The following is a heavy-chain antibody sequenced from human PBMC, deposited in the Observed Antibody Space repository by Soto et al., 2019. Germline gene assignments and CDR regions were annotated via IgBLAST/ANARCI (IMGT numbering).Heavy chain of an antibody. CDR2: IYHSGST. J-gene: IGHJ5*02. CDR1: GGSISSSNW. D-gene: IGHD3-10*01. Sequence: PSETLSLTCAVSGGSISSSNWWSWVRQPPGKGLEWIGEIYHSGSTNYNPSLKSRVTISVDKSKNQFSLKLSSVTAAGTAVYYCARSNRLSATMVRGVIIHWFDPWGQGTLVTVSS. CDR3: ARSNRLSATMVRGVIIHWFDP. V-gene: IGHV4-4*02.